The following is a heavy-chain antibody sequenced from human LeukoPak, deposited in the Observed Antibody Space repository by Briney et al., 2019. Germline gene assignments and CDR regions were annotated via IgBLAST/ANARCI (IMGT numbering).Heavy chain of an antibody. CDR3: ARTYYYDSADFRILYGMDV. V-gene: IGHV1-8*01. CDR1: GYTFTTYD. CDR2: MDPNSGNT. Sequence: ASVKVSCKASGYTFTTYDINWVRQATGQGLEWMGWMDPNSGNTGYAQKFQGRVTMTRNTSIRTAYMELSSLRSEDTAVYYCARTYYYDSADFRILYGMDVWGQGTTVTVSS. J-gene: IGHJ6*02. D-gene: IGHD3-22*01.